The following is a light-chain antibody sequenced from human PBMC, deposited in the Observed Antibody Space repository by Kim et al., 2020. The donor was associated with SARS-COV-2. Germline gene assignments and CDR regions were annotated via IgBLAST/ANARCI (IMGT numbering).Light chain of an antibody. CDR3: LQDYNYPWT. Sequence: ASVGDRVTITCRTSQGIRNDLGWYQQKPGKAPKLLIYAASVLQSGVPSRFSDSGSGTDFTLTISSLQPEDFATYYCLQDYNYPWTFGQGTKVDIK. CDR2: AAS. CDR1: QGIRND. V-gene: IGKV1-6*01. J-gene: IGKJ1*01.